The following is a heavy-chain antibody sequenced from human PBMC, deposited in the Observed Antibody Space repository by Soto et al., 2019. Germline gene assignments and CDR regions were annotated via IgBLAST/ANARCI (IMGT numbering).Heavy chain of an antibody. J-gene: IGHJ4*02. CDR1: GFTFSSYW. V-gene: IGHV3-7*01. CDR2: IKQDGSEK. Sequence: GGSLRLSCAASGFTFSSYWMSWVRQAPGKGLEWVANIKQDGSEKYYVDSVKGRFTISRDNAKNSLYLQMNSLRAEDTAVYYCARDCDFWSGSCLSYWGQGTLVTVSS. CDR3: ARDCDFWSGSCLSY. D-gene: IGHD3-3*01.